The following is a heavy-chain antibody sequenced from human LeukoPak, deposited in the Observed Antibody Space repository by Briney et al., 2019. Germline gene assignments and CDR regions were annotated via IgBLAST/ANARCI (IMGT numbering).Heavy chain of an antibody. CDR1: GFTFSSYG. Sequence: WRSLRLSCAASGFTFSSYGMHWVRQAPGKGLEWVAVIWYDGSDKYYADSVKGRFTISRDNSKNTLSLQMNSLRPEDTAVYYCARDRWLRHHTPDYWGQGTLVTVSS. D-gene: IGHD5-12*01. V-gene: IGHV3-33*01. J-gene: IGHJ4*02. CDR2: IWYDGSDK. CDR3: ARDRWLRHHTPDY.